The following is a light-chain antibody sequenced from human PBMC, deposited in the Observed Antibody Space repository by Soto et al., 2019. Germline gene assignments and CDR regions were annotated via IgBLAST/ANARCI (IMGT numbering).Light chain of an antibody. Sequence: EIVLTQSPGTLSLSPGERATLSCRASQSVSSSYLAWYQQKPGQAPRLLIYGASSRATGIPDRFSGSGSGTDFTLTISSLQPEDFATYYCLQDYNYPRTFGQGTKLEIK. V-gene: IGKV3-20*01. CDR2: GAS. J-gene: IGKJ2*02. CDR1: QSVSSSY. CDR3: LQDYNYPRT.